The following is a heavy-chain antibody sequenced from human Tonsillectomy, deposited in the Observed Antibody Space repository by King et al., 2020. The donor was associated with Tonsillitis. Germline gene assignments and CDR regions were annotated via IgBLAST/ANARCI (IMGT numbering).Heavy chain of an antibody. CDR2: IYPGDSDA. CDR3: ARYPTTMTTSFFDY. Sequence: IQLVQSGAEVKKPGESLKISCKGFGYNFKDNWIGWVRQIPGKGLEWVAIIYPGDSDAKYSPSFERHVTVSADKSISTAFLQWGSLKASDTAIYYCARYPTTMTTSFFDYWGQGTLVTVSS. J-gene: IGHJ4*02. V-gene: IGHV5-51*01. CDR1: GYNFKDNW. D-gene: IGHD4-17*01.